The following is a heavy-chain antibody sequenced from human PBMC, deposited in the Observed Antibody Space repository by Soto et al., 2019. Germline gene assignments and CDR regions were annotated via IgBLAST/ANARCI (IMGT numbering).Heavy chain of an antibody. D-gene: IGHD3-10*01. Sequence: QVPLVESGGGVVQPGRSLRLSCAASGFTFSSYAMHWVRQAPGKGLEWVAVISYDGSNKYYADSVKGRFTISRDNSKNTLYLQMNSLRAEDTAVYYCARDTDCGSGSAFDPWGQGTLVTVSS. CDR3: ARDTDCGSGSAFDP. V-gene: IGHV3-30-3*01. CDR2: ISYDGSNK. CDR1: GFTFSSYA. J-gene: IGHJ5*02.